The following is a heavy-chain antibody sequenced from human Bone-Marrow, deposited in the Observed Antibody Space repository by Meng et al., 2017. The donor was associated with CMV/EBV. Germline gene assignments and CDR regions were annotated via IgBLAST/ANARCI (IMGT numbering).Heavy chain of an antibody. CDR1: GGPVSRGAYY. V-gene: IGHV4-61*08. CDR2: IYYGGST. D-gene: IGHD3-10*01. J-gene: IGHJ6*02. Sequence: SETLSLTCTVSGGPVSRGAYYWSWIRQPPGKGLEWIGYIYYGGSTKYNPSLKSRVTISVDKSKNQFSLNLTSVTAADTAVYYCSRSGGMDVWGQGTLVTVSS. CDR3: SRSGGMDV.